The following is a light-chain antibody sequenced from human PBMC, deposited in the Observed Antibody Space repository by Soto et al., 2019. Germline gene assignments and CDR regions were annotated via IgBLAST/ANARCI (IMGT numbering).Light chain of an antibody. J-gene: IGLJ1*01. CDR3: SSYTSSSTLSYV. CDR1: SSDVGGYNY. CDR2: DDS. Sequence: QSALTQPASVSGSPGHSITISCTGTSSDVGGYNYVSWYQQHPGKAPKLMIYDDSNRPSGVSNRFSGSKSGNTASLTISGLQAEDEADYYCSSYTSSSTLSYVFGTGTKVTVL. V-gene: IGLV2-14*01.